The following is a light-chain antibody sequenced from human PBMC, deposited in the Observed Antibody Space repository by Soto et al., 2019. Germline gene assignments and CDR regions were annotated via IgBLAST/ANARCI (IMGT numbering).Light chain of an antibody. J-gene: IGKJ1*01. Sequence: DVVMTQSPLSLPVTLGQPASISCRSSQSLVYSDGNTYLNWFQQRPGQSPRRLIYKVSNRDSGVPDRVSGSGSGTDFTLKISRVEAEDVGVYYCMQGTPWPPWTFGQGTKVEIK. CDR2: KVS. CDR3: MQGTPWPPWT. V-gene: IGKV2-30*01. CDR1: QSLVYSDGNTY.